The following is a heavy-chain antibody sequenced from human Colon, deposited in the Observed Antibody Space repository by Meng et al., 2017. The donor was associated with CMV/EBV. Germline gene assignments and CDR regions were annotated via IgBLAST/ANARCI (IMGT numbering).Heavy chain of an antibody. CDR3: AKIRKGGYCSGGSSFDT. J-gene: IGHJ5*02. D-gene: IGHD2-8*02. V-gene: IGHV3-23*01. CDR1: GFVFSDYA. CDR2: ISDSLYT. Sequence: GESLKISCAASGFVFSDYAMTWVRQAPGKGLEWVSVISDSLYTNYGDPVKGRFTISRDNSKNTVFLQMNSLRADDTGIYFCAKIRKGGYCSGGSSFDTWGQGTQVTVSS.